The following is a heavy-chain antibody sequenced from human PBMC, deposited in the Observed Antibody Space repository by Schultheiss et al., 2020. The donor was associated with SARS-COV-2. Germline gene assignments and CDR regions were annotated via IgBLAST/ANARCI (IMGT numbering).Heavy chain of an antibody. J-gene: IGHJ3*02. V-gene: IGHV3-9*01. Sequence: GGSLRLSCAASGFTFDGYAMHWVRQAPGKGLEWVSGISWNSGSIGYADSVKGRFTISRDNAKNSLYLQMNSLRAEDTALYYCAKDWGPSIAAAGSGAFDIWGQGTMVTVSS. D-gene: IGHD6-13*01. CDR3: AKDWGPSIAAAGSGAFDI. CDR2: ISWNSGSI. CDR1: GFTFDGYA.